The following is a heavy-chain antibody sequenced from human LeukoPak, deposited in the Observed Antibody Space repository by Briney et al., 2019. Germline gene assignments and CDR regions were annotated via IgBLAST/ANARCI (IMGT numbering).Heavy chain of an antibody. CDR2: IKQDGSEK. D-gene: IGHD2-2*01. J-gene: IGHJ5*02. CDR1: GFTFSSYW. V-gene: IGHV3-7*03. Sequence: GGSLRLSCAASGFTFSSYWMSWVRQAPGKGLEWVANIKQDGSEKYYVDSVKGRFTISRDNSENTLYLQMNSLRAEDTAIYYCAKAGVTVPAANVKWFDPWGQGTLVTVSS. CDR3: AKAGVTVPAANVKWFDP.